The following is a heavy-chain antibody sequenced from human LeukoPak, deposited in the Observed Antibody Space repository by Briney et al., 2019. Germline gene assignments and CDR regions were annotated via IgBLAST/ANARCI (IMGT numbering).Heavy chain of an antibody. CDR3: AAGYCGGDCYSIYYYYGMDV. CDR2: IIPIFGTA. D-gene: IGHD2-21*02. J-gene: IGHJ6*02. CDR1: GGTFSSYA. Sequence: GSSVKVSCKASGGTFSSYAISWVRQAPGQGLEWMGGIIPIFGTANYAQKFQGRVTITADESTSTAYMELSSLRSVDTAVYYCAAGYCGGDCYSIYYYYGMDVWGQGTTVTVSS. V-gene: IGHV1-69*01.